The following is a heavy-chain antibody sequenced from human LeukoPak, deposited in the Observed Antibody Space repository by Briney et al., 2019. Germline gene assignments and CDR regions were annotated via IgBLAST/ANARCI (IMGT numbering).Heavy chain of an antibody. Sequence: GGSLRLSCVASGFTLRSYVMNWVRQTPGKGLEWVSSISGSGDSTFYADSVKGRFSISRDNAKTSLYLQMNSLRAEDTAVYYCARDLSGVAGYTYGRGIDYWGQGTLVTVSS. CDR3: ARDLSGVAGYTYGRGIDY. V-gene: IGHV3-23*01. D-gene: IGHD5-18*01. CDR1: GFTLRSYV. J-gene: IGHJ4*02. CDR2: ISGSGDST.